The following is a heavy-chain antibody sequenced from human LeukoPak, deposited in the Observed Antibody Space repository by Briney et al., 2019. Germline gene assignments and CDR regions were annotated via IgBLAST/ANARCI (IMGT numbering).Heavy chain of an antibody. CDR3: ARGRSAAGNFDY. D-gene: IGHD6-13*01. CDR1: GGSIGSGGYY. Sequence: SETLSLTCAVSGGSIGSGGYYWSWIRHQPGKGLEWIGYIYSSGSTEYNPSLKSRLAISVDTPKNQFSLKVTSVTAADTAVYYCARGRSAAGNFDYWGQGTLVTVSS. J-gene: IGHJ4*02. V-gene: IGHV4-31*11. CDR2: IYSSGST.